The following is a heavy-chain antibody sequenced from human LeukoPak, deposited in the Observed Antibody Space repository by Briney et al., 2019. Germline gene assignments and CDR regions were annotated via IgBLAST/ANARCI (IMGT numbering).Heavy chain of an antibody. D-gene: IGHD6-19*01. CDR1: GFTFSDYY. CDR2: INIGSDYT. V-gene: IGHV3-11*05. Sequence: GGSLRLSCAASGFTFSDYYMSWVRQAPGKGLEWISYINIGSDYTNYADSVRGRLTISRDNAKNSLYLQMNSLRDEDTAVYYCARDNSGRNYFEYWGQGTLVTVSS. J-gene: IGHJ4*02. CDR3: ARDNSGRNYFEY.